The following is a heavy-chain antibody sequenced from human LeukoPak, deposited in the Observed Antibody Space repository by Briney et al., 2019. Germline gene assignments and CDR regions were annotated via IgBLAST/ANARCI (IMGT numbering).Heavy chain of an antibody. CDR2: ISASGGIK. Sequence: GGSLRLSCAASGFTFSSYVMNWVQAPGKGLEWVSGISASGGIKDYTDSVKGRFTISRDSSKNTLSLQMNSLGAEDTAVYFCAGSGAGEDYFHYWGQGSLVIVSS. V-gene: IGHV3-23*01. J-gene: IGHJ4*02. D-gene: IGHD3-10*01. CDR3: AGSGAGEDYFHY. CDR1: GFTFSSYV.